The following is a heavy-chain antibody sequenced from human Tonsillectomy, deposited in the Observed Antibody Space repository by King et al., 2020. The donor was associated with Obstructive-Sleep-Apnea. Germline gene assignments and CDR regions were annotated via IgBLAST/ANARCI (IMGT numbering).Heavy chain of an antibody. D-gene: IGHD5-24*01. CDR1: GGTFSSYA. Sequence: VQLVQSGAEVKKPGSSVKVSCKASGGTFSSYAISWVRQAPGQGLEWMGRIIPILGIANYAQKFQGRVTITADKSTSTAYMELSSLRSEDTAVYYCARARRDGYNGLYFDYWGQGTLVTVSS. V-gene: IGHV1-69*09. CDR2: IIPILGIA. CDR3: ARARRDGYNGLYFDY. J-gene: IGHJ4*02.